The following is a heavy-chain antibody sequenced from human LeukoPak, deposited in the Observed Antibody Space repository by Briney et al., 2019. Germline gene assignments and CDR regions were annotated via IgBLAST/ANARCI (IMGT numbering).Heavy chain of an antibody. V-gene: IGHV4-34*01. CDR2: INHSGST. J-gene: IGHJ4*01. CDR1: GGSFSGYY. Sequence: SETLSLTCAVYGGSFSGYYWSWIRQPPGKGLEWIGEINHSGSTNYNPSLKSRVTISVDTSKNQFSLKLSSVTAADTAVYYCARRHYGSGSYYASLDYWGRNPGHRLL. D-gene: IGHD3-10*01. CDR3: ARRHYGSGSYYASLDY.